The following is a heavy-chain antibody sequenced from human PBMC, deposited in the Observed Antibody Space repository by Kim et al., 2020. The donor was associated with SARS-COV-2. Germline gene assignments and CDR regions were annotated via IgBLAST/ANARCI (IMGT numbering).Heavy chain of an antibody. J-gene: IGHJ4*02. CDR3: SRLEYSSSSWGAN. D-gene: IGHD6-6*01. Sequence: AYAATVTGRFIISRDDSKNTAYLQMNRLKTEDTAVYYCSRLEYSSSSWGANWGQGTLVTVSS. V-gene: IGHV3-73*01.